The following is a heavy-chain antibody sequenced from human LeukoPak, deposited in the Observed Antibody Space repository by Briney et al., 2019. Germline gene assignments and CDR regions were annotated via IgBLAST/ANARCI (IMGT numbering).Heavy chain of an antibody. CDR2: IFNSGST. Sequence: SETLSLTCTVSGGSISSSSYCWGWIRQPPGKGLEWVGTIFNSGSTYSNPSLKSRFTISVDTSKNQFSLKLSSVTAADTAVYYCARQFDSSGYYSFDYWGQGTLVTVSS. D-gene: IGHD3-22*01. CDR3: ARQFDSSGYYSFDY. V-gene: IGHV4-39*01. CDR1: GGSISSSSYC. J-gene: IGHJ4*02.